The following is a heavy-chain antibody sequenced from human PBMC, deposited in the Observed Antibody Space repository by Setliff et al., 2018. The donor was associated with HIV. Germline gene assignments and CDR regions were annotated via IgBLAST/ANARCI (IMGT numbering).Heavy chain of an antibody. Sequence: PSETLSLTCTFSDDSINSYYCAWIRQPAGKRLQLIGRIHTSGSINYNPSLRSRVFLSVDPSKNQCSLKVHSLTAADTAVYYCARAGYYFPYFDYWGQGTMVTVSS. CDR2: IHTSGSI. CDR3: ARAGYYFPYFDY. CDR1: DDSINSYY. J-gene: IGHJ4*03. D-gene: IGHD3-22*01. V-gene: IGHV4-4*07.